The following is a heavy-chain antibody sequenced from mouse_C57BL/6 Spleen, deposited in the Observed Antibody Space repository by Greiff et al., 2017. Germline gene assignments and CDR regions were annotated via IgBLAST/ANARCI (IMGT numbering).Heavy chain of an antibody. Sequence: VQLQQSGPELVKPGASVKISCKASGYAFSSSWMNWVKQRPGKGLEWIGRIYPGDGDTNYNGKFKGKATLTADKSSSTAYMQLSSLTSDDSAVYFCASYDYPFGYWGQGTTLTVSS. D-gene: IGHD2-4*01. CDR2: IYPGDGDT. J-gene: IGHJ2*01. V-gene: IGHV1-82*01. CDR3: ASYDYPFGY. CDR1: GYAFSSSW.